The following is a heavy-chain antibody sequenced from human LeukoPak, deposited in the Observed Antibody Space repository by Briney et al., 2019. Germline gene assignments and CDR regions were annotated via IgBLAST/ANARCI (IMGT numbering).Heavy chain of an antibody. D-gene: IGHD2-21*02. J-gene: IGHJ1*01. V-gene: IGHV5-51*01. CDR2: IYPGDSDT. CDR3: ARLAFCGGDCYRTTRGYFQH. Sequence: GESLKISCKGSGYSFTNYWIAWVRQMPGKGLEWMGIIYPGDSDTRYSPSFQGQVTISADKSISTAYLQWSSLKASDTAIYYCARLAFCGGDCYRTTRGYFQHWGQGTLVTVSS. CDR1: GYSFTNYW.